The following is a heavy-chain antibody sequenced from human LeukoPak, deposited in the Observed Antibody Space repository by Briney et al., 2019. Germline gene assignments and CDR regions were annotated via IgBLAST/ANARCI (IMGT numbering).Heavy chain of an antibody. V-gene: IGHV4-59*01. D-gene: IGHD2-2*01. J-gene: IGHJ4*01. CDR1: GGSISSYY. CDR3: ARDTRGESDY. Sequence: SETLSLTCTVSGGSISSYYWTWIRQPPGKGLEWIGYIHYSGSTNYNPSLKSRVTMSVDTSNNQFSLKLSSVTAADTAVYYCARDTRGESDYWGHGTLVTVSS. CDR2: IHYSGST.